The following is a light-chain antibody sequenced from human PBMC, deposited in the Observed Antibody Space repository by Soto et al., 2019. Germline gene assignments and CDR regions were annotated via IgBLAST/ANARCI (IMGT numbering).Light chain of an antibody. Sequence: EIVLTQSPATLSLSPGERATLSCRASQSVSSYLAWYQQKPCQAPRLLIYDASNRATAIPARFSGSGSGTDSTLTISTLEAEDFAVYYCQQYSNWPPYTFGQGTKLEIK. CDR3: QQYSNWPPYT. J-gene: IGKJ2*01. CDR2: DAS. V-gene: IGKV3-11*01. CDR1: QSVSSY.